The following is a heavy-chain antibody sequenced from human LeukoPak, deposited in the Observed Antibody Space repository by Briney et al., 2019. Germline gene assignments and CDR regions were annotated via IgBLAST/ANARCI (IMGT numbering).Heavy chain of an antibody. D-gene: IGHD2-2*01. J-gene: IGHJ6*03. V-gene: IGHV1-69*01. CDR2: IIPIFGTA. CDR3: ARDETPYQWYFMDV. Sequence: SVKVSCKASGGTFSSYAISWVRQAPGQGLEWMGGIIPIFGTANYAQKFQGRVTITADESTTTAYMELSSLRSEDTAVYYCARDETPYQWYFMDVWGKGTTVTISS. CDR1: GGTFSSYA.